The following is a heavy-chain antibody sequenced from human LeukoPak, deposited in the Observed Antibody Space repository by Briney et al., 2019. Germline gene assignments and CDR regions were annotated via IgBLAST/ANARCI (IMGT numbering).Heavy chain of an antibody. CDR3: ASLNLESTGTDFDY. V-gene: IGHV4-59*08. D-gene: IGHD4-17*01. CDR1: GRSISSYY. CDR2: IYYTGST. Sequence: SETLSLTCTDSGRSISSYYWSWIRQPPGKGLEWIGYIYYTGSTNYNPSLKSRVTISVDTSKNQFSLKLSSVTAADTAVYYCASLNLESTGTDFDYWVQGTLVTVSS. J-gene: IGHJ4*02.